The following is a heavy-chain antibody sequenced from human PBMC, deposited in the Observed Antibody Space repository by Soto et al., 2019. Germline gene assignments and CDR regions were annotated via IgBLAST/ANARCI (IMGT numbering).Heavy chain of an antibody. CDR1: GGSVSSGSYY. D-gene: IGHD1-26*01. CDR2: IYYSGST. CDR3: ARIVGATTGAPDY. V-gene: IGHV4-61*01. J-gene: IGHJ4*02. Sequence: SETLSLTCTVSGGSVSSGSYYGSWIRQPPGKGLEWIGYIYYSGSTNYNPSLKSRVTISVDTSKNQFSLKLSSVTAAGTAVYYCARIVGATTGAPDYWGQGTLVTVSS.